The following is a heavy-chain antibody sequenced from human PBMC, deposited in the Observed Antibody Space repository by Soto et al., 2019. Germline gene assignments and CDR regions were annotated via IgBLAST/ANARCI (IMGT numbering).Heavy chain of an antibody. Sequence: GGSLRLSCAPSAFNVSSNYMTWVRQAPGKGLEWVSVLYTGSNTYYADSVKGRFTISRDNSKNTLYLQMNSLRAEDTAIYYCARATGRYCISTTCYQDYWGQGTLVTVSS. CDR2: LYTGSNT. CDR1: AFNVSSNY. V-gene: IGHV3-53*01. CDR3: ARATGRYCISTTCYQDY. J-gene: IGHJ4*02. D-gene: IGHD2-2*01.